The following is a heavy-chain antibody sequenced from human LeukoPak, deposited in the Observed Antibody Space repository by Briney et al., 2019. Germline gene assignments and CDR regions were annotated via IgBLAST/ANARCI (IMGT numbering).Heavy chain of an antibody. CDR1: CGSISSSSYY. J-gene: IGHJ5*02. CDR2: IYYSGST. CDR3: ARHLYYYGSGSYYNWFDP. D-gene: IGHD3-10*01. V-gene: IGHV4-39*01. Sequence: PSETLSLTCTVSCGSISSSSYYWGWIRQPPGKGLEWIGSIYYSGSTYYNPSLKSRVTISVDTSKNQFSLKLSSVTAADTAVYYCARHLYYYGSGSYYNWFDPWGQGTLVTVSS.